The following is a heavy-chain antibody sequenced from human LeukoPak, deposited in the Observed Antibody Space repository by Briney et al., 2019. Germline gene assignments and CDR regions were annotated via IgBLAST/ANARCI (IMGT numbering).Heavy chain of an antibody. CDR2: IYYSGST. D-gene: IGHD3-16*01. CDR1: GGSISSGGYY. J-gene: IGHJ5*02. CDR3: ARGLINWFDP. V-gene: IGHV4-31*03. Sequence: PSETLSLTCTVSGGSISSGGYYWSWIRQHPGKGLEWIGYIYYSGSTYYNPSLKSRVTISVDTSKNQFSLKLSSVAAADTAVYYCARGLINWFDPWGQGTLVTVSS.